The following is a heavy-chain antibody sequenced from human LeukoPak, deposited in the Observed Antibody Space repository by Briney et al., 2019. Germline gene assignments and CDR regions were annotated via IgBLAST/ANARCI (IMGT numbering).Heavy chain of an antibody. J-gene: IGHJ4*02. V-gene: IGHV3-23*01. Sequence: GGTLRLSCVASGFPFSAYAMSWVRQAPGKGLEWVSGIRGSGETTYYAESVKGRFTIQRDNSKNTLYLQMNSLRAEDTALYYCAKDLSSGTGRGFDYWGQGTLVTVSS. D-gene: IGHD3/OR15-3a*01. CDR1: GFPFSAYA. CDR3: AKDLSSGTGRGFDY. CDR2: IRGSGETT.